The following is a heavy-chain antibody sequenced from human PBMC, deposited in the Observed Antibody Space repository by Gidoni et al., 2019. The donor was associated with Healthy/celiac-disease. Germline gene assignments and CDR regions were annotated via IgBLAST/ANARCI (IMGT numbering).Heavy chain of an antibody. Sequence: QITLKESGPTLVKPTQTLTLTCTFSGFSLSTSGVGVGWIRQPPGKALAWLALIYWNDDKRYSPSLKSRLTITKDTSKNQVVLTMTNMDPVDTATYYCAHTEYSSSSFMYGVDYWGQGTLVTVSS. CDR1: GFSLSTSGVG. CDR3: AHTEYSSSSFMYGVDY. CDR2: IYWNDDK. J-gene: IGHJ4*02. V-gene: IGHV2-5*01. D-gene: IGHD6-6*01.